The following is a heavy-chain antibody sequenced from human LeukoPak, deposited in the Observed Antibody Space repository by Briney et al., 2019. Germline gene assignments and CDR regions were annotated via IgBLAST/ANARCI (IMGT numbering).Heavy chain of an antibody. V-gene: IGHV3-30*02. CDR2: IHYDGSHK. D-gene: IGHD3-22*01. CDR3: AKVYKNLYYYDSSGYIDY. J-gene: IGHJ4*02. Sequence: PGGSLRLSCAASGFTFSRYGMHWVRQAPGRGLEWVAFIHYDGSHKYYADSVKGRFTISRDNSKNTLYLQMNSLRAEDTAVYYCAKVYKNLYYYDSSGYIDYWGQGTLVTVSS. CDR1: GFTFSRYG.